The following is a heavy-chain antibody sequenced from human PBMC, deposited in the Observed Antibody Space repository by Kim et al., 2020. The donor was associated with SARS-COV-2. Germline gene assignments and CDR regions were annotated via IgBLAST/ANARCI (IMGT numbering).Heavy chain of an antibody. J-gene: IGHJ6*04. Sequence: GESLKISCKGSGYSFTSYWIGWVRQMPGKGLEWMGIIYPGDSDTRYSPSFQGQVTISADKSISTAYLQWSSLKASDTAMYYCARGGYSGGYPPYYYYYGMDVWGAGTTVTVSA. CDR1: GYSFTSYW. V-gene: IGHV5-51*01. CDR2: IYPGDSDT. D-gene: IGHD1-26*01. CDR3: ARGGYSGGYPPYYYYYGMDV.